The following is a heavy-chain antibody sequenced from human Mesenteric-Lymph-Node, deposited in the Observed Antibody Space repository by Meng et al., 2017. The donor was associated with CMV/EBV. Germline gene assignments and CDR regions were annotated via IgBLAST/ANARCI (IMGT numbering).Heavy chain of an antibody. V-gene: IGHV4-39*01. CDR2: IYYSGST. CDR1: GGSISSSSYY. D-gene: IGHD3-10*01. CDR3: ARPHYYGSGSSPWFDP. J-gene: IGHJ5*02. Sequence: QLQLQESGPGLVKPSETLSLTCPVSGGSISSSSYYWGWIRPPPGKGLEWIGSIYYSGSTYYNPSLKSRVTISVDTSKNQFSLKLSSVTAADTAVYYCARPHYYGSGSSPWFDPWGQGTLVTVSS.